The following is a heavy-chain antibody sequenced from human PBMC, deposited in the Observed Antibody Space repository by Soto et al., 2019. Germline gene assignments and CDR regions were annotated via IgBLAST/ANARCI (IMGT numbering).Heavy chain of an antibody. V-gene: IGHV1-69*01. CDR3: ARGKRTPYTANYYCGMDV. Sequence: QLQLVQSGAEVKKPGSSVKVSCKASGGTFSSYAISWVRHAPGQGLEWMGGIIPIFGTANYAQKFQGRVTITADESTSTAYMELSSLRSEDTAVYYCARGKRTPYTANYYCGMDVWGQGTTVTVSS. CDR2: IIPIFGTA. J-gene: IGHJ6*02. D-gene: IGHD3-16*01. CDR1: GGTFSSYA.